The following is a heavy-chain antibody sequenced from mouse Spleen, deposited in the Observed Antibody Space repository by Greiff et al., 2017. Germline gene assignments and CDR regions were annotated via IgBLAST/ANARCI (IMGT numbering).Heavy chain of an antibody. CDR1: GFNIKDDY. D-gene: IGHD1-1*01. CDR2: IDPENGDT. J-gene: IGHJ3*01. Sequence: VQLKESGAELVRPGASVKLSCTASGFNIKDDYMHWVKQRPEQGLEWIGWIDPENGDTEYASKFQGKATITADTSSNTAYLQLSSLTSEDTAVYYCVYYYGSSRTYWGQGTLVTVSA. V-gene: IGHV14-4*01. CDR3: VYYYGSSRTY.